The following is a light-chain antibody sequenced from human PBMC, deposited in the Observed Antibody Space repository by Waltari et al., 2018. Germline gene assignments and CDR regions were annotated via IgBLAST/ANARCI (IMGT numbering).Light chain of an antibody. J-gene: IGKJ5*01. CDR3: QTYVGSPLIT. Sequence: IVLTQSPRTLSLSPGERATLSCRASQNIGSNNLAWYQHKAGQAPRLLIYRASTRATDIPDRFSGSGSGSGTDFTLTISRLEPEDFAVYYCQTYVGSPLITFGHGTQLEIK. CDR2: RAS. V-gene: IGKV3-20*01. CDR1: QNIGSNN.